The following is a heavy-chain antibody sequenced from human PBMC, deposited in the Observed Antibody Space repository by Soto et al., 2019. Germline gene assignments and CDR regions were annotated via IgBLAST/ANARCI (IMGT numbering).Heavy chain of an antibody. V-gene: IGHV1-69*13. Sequence: ASVKVSCKASGGTFSSYAISWVRQAPGQGLEWMGGIIPIFGTANYAQKFQGRVTITADESTSTAYMELSSLRSEDTAVYYCACRDGYNSEAGVYWGQGTLVTVSS. CDR2: IIPIFGTA. CDR1: GGTFSSYA. J-gene: IGHJ4*02. CDR3: ACRDGYNSEAGVY. D-gene: IGHD5-12*01.